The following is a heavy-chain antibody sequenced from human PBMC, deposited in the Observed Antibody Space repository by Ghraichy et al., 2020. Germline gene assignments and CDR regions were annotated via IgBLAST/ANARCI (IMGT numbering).Heavy chain of an antibody. V-gene: IGHV4-59*01. CDR3: ARVSGTYRGSLDY. CDR2: IYYSGST. Sequence: ESLNISCTVSGGSISNYYWTWIRQPPGKGLEWIGYIYYSGSTNYNPSLKSRVTFSVDTSKNQFSLKLSSVTAADTAVYYCARVSGTYRGSLDYWGQGTLVTVSS. J-gene: IGHJ4*02. D-gene: IGHD1-26*01. CDR1: GGSISNYY.